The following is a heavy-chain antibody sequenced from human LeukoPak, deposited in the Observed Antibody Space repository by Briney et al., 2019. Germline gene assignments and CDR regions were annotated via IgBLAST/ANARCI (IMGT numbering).Heavy chain of an antibody. J-gene: IGHJ6*02. CDR3: TRVQAGRSGLMDV. CDR2: ISPEGSGT. D-gene: IGHD2-8*02. CDR1: GFSLSGYW. V-gene: IGHV3-74*03. Sequence: GGSLRLSCAASGFSLSGYWMLWVRQAPGKGLVWVSRISPEGSGTTYADSVKGRFTISRDTAKNTVYLQMNSLRDEDAAVYHCTRVQAGRSGLMDVWGRGTTVTVSS.